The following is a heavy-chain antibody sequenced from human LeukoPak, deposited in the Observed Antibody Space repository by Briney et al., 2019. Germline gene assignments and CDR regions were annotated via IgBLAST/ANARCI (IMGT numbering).Heavy chain of an antibody. CDR1: GFTFSTYW. Sequence: GGSLTLSCAASGFTFSTYWMSWVRQAPGIGMEWVANIKQDGSEKYYVDSVKGRFTISKDNAKNSLYLQMNSLRAEDTAVYYCARDHRYSSWNWGQGTLVTVSS. V-gene: IGHV3-7*05. J-gene: IGHJ4*02. D-gene: IGHD5-18*01. CDR2: IKQDGSEK. CDR3: ARDHRYSSWN.